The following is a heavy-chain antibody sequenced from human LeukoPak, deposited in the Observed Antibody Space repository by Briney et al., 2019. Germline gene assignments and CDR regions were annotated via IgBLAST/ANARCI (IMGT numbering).Heavy chain of an antibody. V-gene: IGHV1-69*05. J-gene: IGHJ4*02. CDR2: IIPIFGTA. CDR1: GGTFSSYA. D-gene: IGHD3-9*01. Sequence: ASVKVSCKASGGTFSSYAISWVRQAPGQGLEWMGGIIPIFGTANYAQKFQGRVTITTDESTSTAYIELSSLRSEDTAVYYCARGGLRYFDWLLCWGQGTLVTVSS. CDR3: ARGGLRYFDWLLC.